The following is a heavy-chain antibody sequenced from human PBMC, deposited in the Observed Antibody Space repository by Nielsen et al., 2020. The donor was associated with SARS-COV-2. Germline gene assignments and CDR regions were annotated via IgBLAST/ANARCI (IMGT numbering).Heavy chain of an antibody. CDR3: ANDFGDCGSSTCRPK. CDR2: ISGGGTNS. CDR1: GFTFNTYA. J-gene: IGHJ4*02. V-gene: IGHV3-23*01. Sequence: GESLKISCAASGFTFNTYAMSWIRQAPGKGLEWISAISGGGTNSLYADSVKGRFTISRDNSNHTLYLQLTNLRAEDTAVYYCANDFGDCGSSTCRPKWGQGSRITVSS. D-gene: IGHD2-2*01.